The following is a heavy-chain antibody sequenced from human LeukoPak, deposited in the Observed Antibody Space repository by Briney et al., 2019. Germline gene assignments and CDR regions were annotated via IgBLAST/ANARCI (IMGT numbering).Heavy chain of an antibody. D-gene: IGHD6-13*01. CDR3: AKGGSAGKKTGGDY. Sequence: GGSLRLSCAASGFTFSSYGMHWVRQAPGKGLEWVAFIRYDGSNKYYADSVKGRFTISRDNSKNTLYLQMNSLRAEDTAVYYCAKGGSAGKKTGGDYWGQGTLVTVSS. CDR1: GFTFSSYG. CDR2: IRYDGSNK. J-gene: IGHJ4*02. V-gene: IGHV3-30*02.